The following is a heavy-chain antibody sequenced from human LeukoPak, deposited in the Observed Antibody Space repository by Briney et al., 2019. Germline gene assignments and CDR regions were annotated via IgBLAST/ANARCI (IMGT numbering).Heavy chain of an antibody. CDR1: GGSISSGVY. D-gene: IGHD3-22*01. Sequence: SETLSLTCIVSGGSISSGVYWGWVRQPPGKGLEWIATIYRTGSTYYNPSLESRVTISIDTSKNQFSLKLNSVTAADTAVYYCADSWYYYDSSGLPKADAFDRWGQGALVTVSS. V-gene: IGHV4-38-2*02. CDR3: ADSWYYYDSSGLPKADAFDR. J-gene: IGHJ3*01. CDR2: IYRTGST.